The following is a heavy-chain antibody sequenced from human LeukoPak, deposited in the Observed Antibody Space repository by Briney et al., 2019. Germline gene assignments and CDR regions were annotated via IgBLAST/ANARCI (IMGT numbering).Heavy chain of an antibody. Sequence: SETLSLTCTVSGGSISSGSYYWSWIRQPAGKGLEWIGRIYTSGSTNYNPSLKSRVTISVDTSKNPFSLKLSSVTAADTAVYYCARGLAAAAHDYWGQGTLVTVSS. D-gene: IGHD6-13*01. V-gene: IGHV4-61*02. J-gene: IGHJ4*02. CDR2: IYTSGST. CDR3: ARGLAAAAHDY. CDR1: GGSISSGSYY.